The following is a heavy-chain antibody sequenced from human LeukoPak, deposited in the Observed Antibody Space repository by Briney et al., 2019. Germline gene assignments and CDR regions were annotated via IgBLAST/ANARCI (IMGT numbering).Heavy chain of an antibody. CDR2: IRYDGSNK. J-gene: IGHJ3*02. D-gene: IGHD6-6*01. Sequence: TGGSLRLSCAASGFTFSSYGMHWVRQAPGKGLEWVAFIRYDGSNKYYADSVKGRFTISRDNSKNTLYLQMNSLRAEDTAVYYCAKDRDIAARRVMDAFDIWGQGTMVTVSS. V-gene: IGHV3-30*02. CDR1: GFTFSSYG. CDR3: AKDRDIAARRVMDAFDI.